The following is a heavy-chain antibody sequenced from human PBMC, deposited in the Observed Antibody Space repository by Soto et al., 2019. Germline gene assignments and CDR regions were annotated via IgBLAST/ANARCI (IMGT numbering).Heavy chain of an antibody. CDR3: VRVVAIPGYPDN. J-gene: IGHJ4*02. CDR1: GATFSSYA. V-gene: IGHV1-69*14. CDR2: IVPTVATS. Sequence: QVQLVQSGAEVRQPASSVKVSCKTSGATFSSYAITWVRQAPGQGLEWMGGIVPTVATSTYAQKFQGRVTITADKFTNTVYMELSILRSYDTAVYYCVRVVAIPGYPDNWGQGTLVTVSS. D-gene: IGHD5-12*01.